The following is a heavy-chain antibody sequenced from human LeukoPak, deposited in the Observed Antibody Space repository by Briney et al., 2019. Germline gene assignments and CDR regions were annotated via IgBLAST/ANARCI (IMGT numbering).Heavy chain of an antibody. CDR3: ARGRGYCSSTSCWFDP. J-gene: IGHJ5*02. D-gene: IGHD2-2*01. CDR2: INHSGST. CDR1: GGSFSGYY. V-gene: IGHV4-34*01. Sequence: AETLSLTCAVYGGSFSGYYWSWIRQPPGKGLEWIGEINHSGSTNYNPSLKSRVTISVDTSKNQFSLKLSSVTAADTAVYYCARGRGYCSSTSCWFDPWGQGTLVTVSS.